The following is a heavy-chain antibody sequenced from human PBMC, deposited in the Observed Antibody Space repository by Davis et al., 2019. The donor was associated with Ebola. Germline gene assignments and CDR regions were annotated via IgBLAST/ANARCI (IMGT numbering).Heavy chain of an antibody. V-gene: IGHV3-30-3*01. CDR2: ISYDGSNK. D-gene: IGHD3-16*02. CDR3: ARDDRYQSRYYYYGMDV. J-gene: IGHJ6*04. CDR1: GFTFSSYA. Sequence: GESLKISCAASGFTFSSYAMHWVRQAPGKGLECVAVISYDGSNKYYADSVKGRFTISRDNSKNTLYLQMNSLRAEDTAVYYCARDDRYQSRYYYYGMDVWGKGTTVTVSS.